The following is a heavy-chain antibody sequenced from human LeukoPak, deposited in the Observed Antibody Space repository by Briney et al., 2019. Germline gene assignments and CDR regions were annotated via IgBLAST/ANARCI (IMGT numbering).Heavy chain of an antibody. CDR1: GGSISSSSYY. CDR2: IYYTGTT. V-gene: IGHV4-39*07. CDR3: AREEYSSDWYGHDS. D-gene: IGHD6-13*01. Sequence: SETLSLTCTVSGGSISSSSYYWAWIRQPPGRGLEWIGSIYYTGTTFDNPSLKSRVTLSVDTSKNQFSLRLTSVTAADTAFYYCAREEYSSDWYGHDSWGQGTLVTVSS. J-gene: IGHJ4*02.